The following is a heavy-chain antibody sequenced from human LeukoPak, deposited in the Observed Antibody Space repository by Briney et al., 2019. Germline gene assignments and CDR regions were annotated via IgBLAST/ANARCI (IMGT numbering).Heavy chain of an antibody. Sequence: SETLSLTCTVSGGSISSGGYYWSWIRQHPGKGLEWIGYIYYSGSTYYNPSLKSRVTISVDTSKNQFSLKLSSATAAGTAVYYCAVGAYQLLSYYFDYWDQGTLVTVSS. D-gene: IGHD2-2*01. CDR2: IYYSGST. V-gene: IGHV4-31*03. CDR1: GGSISSGGYY. CDR3: AVGAYQLLSYYFDY. J-gene: IGHJ4*02.